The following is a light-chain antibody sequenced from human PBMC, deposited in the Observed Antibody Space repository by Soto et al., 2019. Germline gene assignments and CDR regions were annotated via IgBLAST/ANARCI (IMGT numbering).Light chain of an antibody. CDR3: QQSYSTPPWT. Sequence: EIVMTQSPATLSVSPGERATLSCRASQSISSNLAWYQQKPGQAPRLLIYGASNRATGIPDRFSGSGSGTDFTLTISSLQPEDFATYFCQQSYSTPPWTFGQGTKVDIK. V-gene: IGKV3D-15*01. CDR1: QSISSN. J-gene: IGKJ1*01. CDR2: GAS.